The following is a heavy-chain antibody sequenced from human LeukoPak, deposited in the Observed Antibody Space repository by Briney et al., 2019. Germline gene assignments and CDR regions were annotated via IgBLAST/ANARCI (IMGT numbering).Heavy chain of an antibody. CDR2: VHRSGST. J-gene: IGHJ4*02. CDR3: AREIFNAPTPGAY. V-gene: IGHV4-4*03. CDR1: MDSTNGNY. Sequence: PETLSLTCAVSMDSTNGNYWSWVRQSPGKGLEWIGEVHRSGSTNYQPSLKSRVTISIDRSKDQISLDLTSVTAADTAVYYCAREIFNAPTPGAYWGQGILVTVSS. D-gene: IGHD2-15*01.